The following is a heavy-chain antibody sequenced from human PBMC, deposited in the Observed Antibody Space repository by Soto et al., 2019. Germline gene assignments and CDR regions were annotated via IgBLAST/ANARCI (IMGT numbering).Heavy chain of an antibody. V-gene: IGHV1-69*01. Sequence: QVQLLQSGSEVREPGSSVRVSCKASGGTFNNHLIAWVRQAPGQGLEWMGGIIPMYGTPHFAQKFQGRVSIAADESKSTVYMELNGLGRDDTATYYCASCIQLDYLHGLAVWGQGTTVTVSS. D-gene: IGHD4-17*01. CDR2: IIPMYGTP. CDR1: GGTFNNHL. J-gene: IGHJ6*02. CDR3: ASCIQLDYLHGLAV.